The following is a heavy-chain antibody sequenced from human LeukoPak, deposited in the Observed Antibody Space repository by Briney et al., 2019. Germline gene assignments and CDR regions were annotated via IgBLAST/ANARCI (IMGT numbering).Heavy chain of an antibody. Sequence: GASVRVSCTASGYTFTSYGISGGREAPGQGGEWMGSISSYNGNTNYAQKLQGRVTITTDTPTSTVYMELGSLRSDDTAVYYCARVHSTHDRPPDYWGQGTLVTVSS. V-gene: IGHV1-18*01. D-gene: IGHD2-2*01. CDR1: GYTFTSYG. J-gene: IGHJ4*02. CDR3: ARVHSTHDRPPDY. CDR2: ISSYNGNT.